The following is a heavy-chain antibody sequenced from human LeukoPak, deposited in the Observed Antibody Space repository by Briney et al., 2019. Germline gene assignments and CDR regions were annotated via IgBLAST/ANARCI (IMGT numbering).Heavy chain of an antibody. V-gene: IGHV3-21*01. CDR2: ISSSSSYI. J-gene: IGHJ3*02. CDR3: ARGVLDYPDAFDI. CDR1: GFTFSSYS. Sequence: KTGGSLRLSCAASGFTFSSYSMTWVRQAPGKGLEWVSSISSSSSYIYYADSVKGRFTISRDNAKNSLYLQMNSLRAEDTAVYYCARGVLDYPDAFDIWGQGTMVTVSS. D-gene: IGHD4-11*01.